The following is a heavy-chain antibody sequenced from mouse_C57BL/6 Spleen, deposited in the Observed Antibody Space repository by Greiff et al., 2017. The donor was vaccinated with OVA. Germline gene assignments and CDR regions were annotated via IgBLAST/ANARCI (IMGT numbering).Heavy chain of an antibody. CDR2: ISNGGGST. J-gene: IGHJ2*01. CDR3: ARGLWDEGCFDY. CDR1: GFTFSDYY. D-gene: IGHD4-1*01. V-gene: IGHV5-12*01. Sequence: EVMLVESGGGLVQPGGSLKLSCAASGFTFSDYYMYWVRQTPEKRLEWVAYISNGGGSTYYPDTVKGRFTISRDNTKNSLYLQMMRLKAEDTDMYNRARGLWDEGCFDYWGQGTTLTVSS.